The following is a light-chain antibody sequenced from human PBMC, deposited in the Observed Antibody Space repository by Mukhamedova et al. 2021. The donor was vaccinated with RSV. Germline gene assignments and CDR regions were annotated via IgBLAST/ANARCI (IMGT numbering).Light chain of an antibody. V-gene: IGKV3-20*01. Sequence: LSCRASQSVSSSYLAWYQQKPGQALRLLIYGASSRATGIPDRFSVSGSGTDFTLTISRLEPEVFAVYYCQQYGSSPFTFGPGTKV. CDR3: QQYGSSPFT. J-gene: IGKJ3*01. CDR1: QSVSSSY. CDR2: GAS.